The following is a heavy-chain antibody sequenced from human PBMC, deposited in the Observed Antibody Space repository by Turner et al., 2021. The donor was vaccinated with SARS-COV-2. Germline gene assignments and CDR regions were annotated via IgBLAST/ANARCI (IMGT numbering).Heavy chain of an antibody. D-gene: IGHD1-1*01. J-gene: IGHJ4*02. CDR3: ARLRPTKNFDY. Sequence: QLQLQESGPGLVKPSETLSPTCTFSGGSISSSSYYWGWSRQPPGKGLEWIGSIYYSGSTYYNPSLKSRVTISVDTYKNQFSLKLSSVTAADTAVYYCARLRPTKNFDYWGQGTLVTVSS. CDR1: GGSISSSSYY. V-gene: IGHV4-39*01. CDR2: IYYSGST.